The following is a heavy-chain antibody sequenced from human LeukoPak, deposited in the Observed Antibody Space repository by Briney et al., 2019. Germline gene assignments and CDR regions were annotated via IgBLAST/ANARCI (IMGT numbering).Heavy chain of an antibody. CDR2: ISYDGSNK. CDR1: GFTFSSYA. V-gene: IGHV3-30-3*01. Sequence: GGSPRLSCAASGFTFSSYAMHWVRQAPGKGLEWVAVISYDGSNKYYADSVKGRFTISRDNSKNTLYLQMNSLRAEDTAVYYCASLEMVRGVTLYYYYYMDVWGKGTTVTVSS. CDR3: ASLEMVRGVTLYYYYYMDV. D-gene: IGHD3-10*01. J-gene: IGHJ6*03.